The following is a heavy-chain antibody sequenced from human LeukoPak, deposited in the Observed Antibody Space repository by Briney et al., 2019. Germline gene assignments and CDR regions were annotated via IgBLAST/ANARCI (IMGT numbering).Heavy chain of an antibody. V-gene: IGHV3-11*06. D-gene: IGHD1-14*01. CDR2: ISSSSSYT. CDR1: GFTFSDYY. CDR3: ARDLAHMTEPVNYYYYGMDV. Sequence: PGGSLRLSCTASGFTFSDYYMSWIRQAPGKGLEWVSYISSSSSYTNYADSVKGRFTISRDNAKNSLYLQMNSLRAEDTAVYYCARDLAHMTEPVNYYYYGMDVWGQGTTVTVSS. J-gene: IGHJ6*02.